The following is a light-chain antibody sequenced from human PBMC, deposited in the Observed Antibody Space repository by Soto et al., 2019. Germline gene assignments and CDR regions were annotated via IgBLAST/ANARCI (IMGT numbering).Light chain of an antibody. V-gene: IGKV3-15*01. CDR3: QQYNNWRT. J-gene: IGKJ1*01. CDR1: QSVSSS. CDR2: AAS. Sequence: TLSVSPGESATFSCRASQSVSSSLAWFQQKPGQAPRLIIHAASTRATGIPARFSGSGFGTEFTLTITSLQSEDFAVYYCQQYNNWRTFGQGTKVDIK.